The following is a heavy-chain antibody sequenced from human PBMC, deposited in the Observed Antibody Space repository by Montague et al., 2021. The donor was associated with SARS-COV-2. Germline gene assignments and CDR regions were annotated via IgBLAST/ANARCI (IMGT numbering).Heavy chain of an antibody. CDR2: IYYSGSS. V-gene: IGHV4-39*07. Sequence: SETLSLTCTVSGYSISSSSYYWGWIRQPPGKGLEWIGSIYYSGSSYYNPSLRSRVTISVDTSKNQFSLKLSSVTAADTAVYYCARDYGDYGSGYYYGMDVWGQGTTVTVSS. CDR3: ARDYGDYGSGYYYGMDV. CDR1: GYSISSSSYY. J-gene: IGHJ6*02. D-gene: IGHD4-17*01.